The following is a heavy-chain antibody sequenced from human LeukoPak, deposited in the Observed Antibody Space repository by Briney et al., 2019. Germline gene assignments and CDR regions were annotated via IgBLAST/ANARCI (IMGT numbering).Heavy chain of an antibody. CDR1: GGSFSGYY. Sequence: PSETLSLTCAVYGGSFSGYYWSWIRQPPGKGLEWIGEINHSGSTNYNPSLKSRVTISVDTSKNQFSLKLSSVTAADTAVYYCARQGIAAAGPGEGAFDIWGQGTMVTVSS. CDR3: ARQGIAAAGPGEGAFDI. V-gene: IGHV4-34*01. J-gene: IGHJ3*02. D-gene: IGHD6-13*01. CDR2: INHSGST.